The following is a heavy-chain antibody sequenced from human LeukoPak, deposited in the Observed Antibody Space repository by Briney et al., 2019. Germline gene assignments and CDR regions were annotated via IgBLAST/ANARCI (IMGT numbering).Heavy chain of an antibody. Sequence: ASVKVSCKASGYTFTGYYMQWVRQAPGQGLEWMGWINPNSGGTNYAQKFQGRVTMTTDTSISTAYMELSRLRSDDTAAYYCARDPSGDSSGYPFDYWGQGTLVTVSS. D-gene: IGHD3-22*01. CDR1: GYTFTGYY. CDR2: INPNSGGT. V-gene: IGHV1-2*02. CDR3: ARDPSGDSSGYPFDY. J-gene: IGHJ4*02.